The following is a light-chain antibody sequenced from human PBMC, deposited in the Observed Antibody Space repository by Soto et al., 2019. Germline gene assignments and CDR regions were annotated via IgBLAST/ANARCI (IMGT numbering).Light chain of an antibody. CDR1: QDLSNY. CDR2: DAS. CDR3: QQYDNPPTT. J-gene: IGKJ5*01. V-gene: IGKV1-33*01. Sequence: DIQMTQSPSCLSASGGDRGTSTCQASQDLSNYFSCYQQKPRKAPKLLIYDASNLATGVPPRFSGSGPGTDFPFTISSLQPQDIATYYCQQYDNPPTTFGQGTRLEI.